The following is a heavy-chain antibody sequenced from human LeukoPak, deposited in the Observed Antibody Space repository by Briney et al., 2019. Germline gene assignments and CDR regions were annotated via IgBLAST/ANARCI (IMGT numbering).Heavy chain of an antibody. CDR3: ARDRYYGMDV. Sequence: GGSLRLSCAASGFSFSTYWMHWVRQAPGKGLVWVSRIKSDGSSTIYADSVKGRFTISRDNAKNTLYLQMSSLRAEDTAVYYCARDRYYGMDVWGQGTTVTVSS. V-gene: IGHV3-74*01. CDR1: GFSFSTYW. CDR2: IKSDGSST. J-gene: IGHJ6*02.